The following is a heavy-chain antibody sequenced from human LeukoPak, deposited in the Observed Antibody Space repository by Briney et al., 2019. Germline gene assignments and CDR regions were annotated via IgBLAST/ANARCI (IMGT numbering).Heavy chain of an antibody. CDR3: ARVGPDYYGSGRSFRFDY. V-gene: IGHV4-30-4*01. Sequence: SSETLSLTCTVSGGSISSGDYYWSWIRQPPGKGLEWIGYIYYSGSTYYDPSLKSRVTITVDTSKNQFSLKLSSVTAADTAVYYCARVGPDYYGSGRSFRFDYWGQGTLVTVSS. J-gene: IGHJ4*02. CDR1: GGSISSGDYY. CDR2: IYYSGST. D-gene: IGHD3-10*01.